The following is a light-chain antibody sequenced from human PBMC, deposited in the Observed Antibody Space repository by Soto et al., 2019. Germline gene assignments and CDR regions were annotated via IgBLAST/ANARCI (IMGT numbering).Light chain of an antibody. J-gene: IGKJ2*01. CDR2: DAS. Sequence: DIQMTQSPPSLSASVGDRVTITCRASQGIFTYLTWFQQKPGHAPQSLISDASKLQNGVPPRFSGSGSGTDFSLTITDLQPEYSATYYCQQYRSYPYTFGQGTKVQIK. V-gene: IGKV1-16*01. CDR3: QQYRSYPYT. CDR1: QGIFTY.